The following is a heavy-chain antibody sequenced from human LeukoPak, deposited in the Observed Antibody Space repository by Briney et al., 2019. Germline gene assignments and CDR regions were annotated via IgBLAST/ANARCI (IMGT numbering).Heavy chain of an antibody. V-gene: IGHV3-74*01. CDR3: ARLDTAMVTYPFDI. D-gene: IGHD5-18*01. CDR2: INSDGSST. CDR1: GFTFSGYW. Sequence: GGSLRLSCAASGFTFSGYWMHWVRQAPGKGLVWVSRINSDGSSTNYADSAKGRFTISRDNAKNTLYLQMNSLRAEDTAVYYCARLDTAMVTYPFDIWGQGTMVTVSS. J-gene: IGHJ3*02.